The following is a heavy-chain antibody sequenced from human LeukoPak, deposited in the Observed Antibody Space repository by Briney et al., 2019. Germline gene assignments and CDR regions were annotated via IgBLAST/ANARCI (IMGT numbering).Heavy chain of an antibody. CDR1: GFTFSNAW. J-gene: IGHJ4*02. CDR2: IKQDGSEK. D-gene: IGHD6-13*01. CDR3: ARDRIAAVGLDY. Sequence: GGSLRLSCAASGFTFSNAWMSWVRQAPGKGLEWVANIKQDGSEKYYVDSVKGRFTISRDNAKNSLYLQMNSLRAEDTAVYYCARDRIAAVGLDYWGQGTLVTVSS. V-gene: IGHV3-7*01.